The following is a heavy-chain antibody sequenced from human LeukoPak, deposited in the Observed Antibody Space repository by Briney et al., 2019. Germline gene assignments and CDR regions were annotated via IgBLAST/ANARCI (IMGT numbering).Heavy chain of an antibody. Sequence: GGSLRLSCTASGFTFGDYAMSWFRQAPGKGLEWVGFIRSKAYGGTAENAASVKGRFTISRDDSKSIAYLQMNSLKTEDTAVYYCARGGVYCSSVSCSVDYWGQGILVTVSS. J-gene: IGHJ4*02. CDR1: GFTFGDYA. CDR2: IRSKAYGGTA. V-gene: IGHV3-49*03. D-gene: IGHD2-2*01. CDR3: ARGGVYCSSVSCSVDY.